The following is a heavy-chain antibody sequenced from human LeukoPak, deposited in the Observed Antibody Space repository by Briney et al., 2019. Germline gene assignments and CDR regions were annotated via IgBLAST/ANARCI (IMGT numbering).Heavy chain of an antibody. D-gene: IGHD3-22*01. Sequence: SETLSLTCTVSGGSVSSGSYYWSWIRQPPGKGLEWIGYIYYGGSTNYNPSLKSRVTISVDTSKNQFSLKLSSVTAADTAVYYCARDLRGSSGYFDYWGQGTLVTVSS. CDR2: IYYGGST. CDR1: GGSVSSGSYY. V-gene: IGHV4-61*01. J-gene: IGHJ4*02. CDR3: ARDLRGSSGYFDY.